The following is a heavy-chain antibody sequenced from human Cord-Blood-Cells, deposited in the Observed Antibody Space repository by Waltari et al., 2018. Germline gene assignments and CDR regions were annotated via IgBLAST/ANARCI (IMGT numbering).Heavy chain of an antibody. Sequence: EVQLVESGGGLVQPGGSLRLSCAASGFTFISYSINWVRQAPGKGLEWVSYISSSSSTIYYADSVKGRFTISRDNAKNSLYLQMNSLRAEDTAVYYCARVLTNGVDAFDIWGQGTMVTVSS. CDR2: ISSSSSTI. CDR1: GFTFISYS. J-gene: IGHJ3*02. V-gene: IGHV3-48*01. CDR3: ARVLTNGVDAFDI. D-gene: IGHD4-17*01.